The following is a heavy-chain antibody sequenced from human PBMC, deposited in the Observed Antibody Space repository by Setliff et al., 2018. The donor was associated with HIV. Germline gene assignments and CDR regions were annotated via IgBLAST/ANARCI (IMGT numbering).Heavy chain of an antibody. CDR1: GYSLSTYA. CDR2: IDSNNGNR. D-gene: IGHD2-8*01. CDR3: VRLTADRTNYYYYMDV. J-gene: IGHJ6*03. Sequence: ASVKVSCKASGYSLSTYAISWVRQAPGQGLEWMGWIDSNNGNRNFAQKFRGRVTMTTDISTNTAYMEVRSLSFDDTAVYYCVRLTADRTNYYYYMDVW. V-gene: IGHV1-18*01.